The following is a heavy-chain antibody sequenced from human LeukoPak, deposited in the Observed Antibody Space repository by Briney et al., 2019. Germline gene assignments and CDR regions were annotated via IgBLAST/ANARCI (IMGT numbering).Heavy chain of an antibody. CDR2: IYYSGST. Sequence: PSETLSLTCTVSGGSISSYYWSWIRQPPGKGLEWIGYIYYSGSTYYNPSLRSRVTISVDTSKDQFSLKLSSVTAADTAVYYCARSSEGRYYYDSSGFSYYYYYMDVWGKGTTVTISS. D-gene: IGHD3-22*01. CDR3: ARSSEGRYYYDSSGFSYYYYYMDV. J-gene: IGHJ6*03. CDR1: GGSISSYY. V-gene: IGHV4-59*01.